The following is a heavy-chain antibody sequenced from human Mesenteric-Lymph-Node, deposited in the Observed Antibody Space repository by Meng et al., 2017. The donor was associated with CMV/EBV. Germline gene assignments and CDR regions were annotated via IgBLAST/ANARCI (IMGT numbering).Heavy chain of an antibody. CDR2: IRYDGSNK. V-gene: IGHV3-30*02. Sequence: GGSLRLSCAASGFTFSSYGMHWVRQAPGKGLEWVAFIRYDGSNKYYVDSVKGRFTVSRDNAKNSLYLQMNSLRAEDTAVYYCARDRTYYDSDFDYWGQGTLVTVSS. J-gene: IGHJ4*02. CDR3: ARDRTYYDSDFDY. D-gene: IGHD3-22*01. CDR1: GFTFSSYG.